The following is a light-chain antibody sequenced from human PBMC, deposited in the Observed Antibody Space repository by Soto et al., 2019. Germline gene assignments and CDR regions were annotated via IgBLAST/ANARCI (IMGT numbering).Light chain of an antibody. J-gene: IGLJ1*01. V-gene: IGLV2-14*01. CDR1: SSDVGGYIY. CDR2: EVS. CDR3: SSYSSSSTLV. Sequence: QSVLPQPASVSGSPGQSITIACTGTSSDVGGYIYVSWFQQHPGKAPKLIIYEVSNRPSGVSDRFSASKSGNTASLTISGLQAEDESTYYCSSYSSSSTLVFGTGTKVTVL.